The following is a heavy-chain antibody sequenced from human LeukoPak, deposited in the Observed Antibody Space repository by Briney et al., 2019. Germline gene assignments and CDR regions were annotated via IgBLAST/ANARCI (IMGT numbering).Heavy chain of an antibody. CDR2: INPNSGDT. V-gene: IGHV1-2*02. J-gene: IGHJ4*02. Sequence: AASATVSCKASGYIFTGYYMHWVRQAPGQGLEGMGWINPNSGDTDYAQKFQGRVTMTRDTSIRTVYMELSSLKSDDTAVYYCTRGRRLDNAPTAPCEYWGQGTLVTVSS. CDR3: TRGRRLDNAPTAPCEY. CDR1: GYIFTGYY. D-gene: IGHD2-2*03.